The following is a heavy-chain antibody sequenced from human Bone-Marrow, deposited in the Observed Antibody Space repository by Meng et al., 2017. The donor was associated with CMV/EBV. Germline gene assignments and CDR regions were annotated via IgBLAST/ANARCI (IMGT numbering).Heavy chain of an antibody. V-gene: IGHV3-15*07. CDR1: FTFSNAW. D-gene: IGHD3-22*01. Sequence: FTFSNAWMNWVRQATGKGLEWVGRIKSKTDGGTTDYAAPVKGRFTISRDDSKNTLYLQMNSLKTEDTAVYYCTTDSEVVVIPYYFDYWGQGTLVTVSS. CDR3: TTDSEVVVIPYYFDY. CDR2: IKSKTDGGTT. J-gene: IGHJ4*02.